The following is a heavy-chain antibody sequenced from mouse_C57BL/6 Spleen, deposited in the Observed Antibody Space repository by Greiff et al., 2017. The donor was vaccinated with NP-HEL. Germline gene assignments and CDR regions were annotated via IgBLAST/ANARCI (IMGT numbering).Heavy chain of an antibody. CDR2: IYPGDGDT. J-gene: IGHJ2*01. CDR3: AIAYRSYEDD. D-gene: IGHD1-1*01. CDR1: GYAFTSSW. Sequence: QVQLQQPGPELVKPGASVKLSCKASGYAFTSSWMHWVKQRPGQGLEWIGLIYPGDGDTNYNEKFKGKATLTVDKSSSTAYMQLSSLTSEDSAVYFCAIAYRSYEDDWGQGTTLTVSS. V-gene: IGHV1-82*01.